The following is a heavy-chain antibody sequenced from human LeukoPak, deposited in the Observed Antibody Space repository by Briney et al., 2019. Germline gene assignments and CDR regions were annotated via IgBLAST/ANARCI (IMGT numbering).Heavy chain of an antibody. J-gene: IGHJ5*02. CDR3: ARDYYDSSGYPLNWFDP. D-gene: IGHD3-22*01. V-gene: IGHV4-39*01. CDR2: IYYSGST. Sequence: SETLSLTCTVSGGSISSSSYYWGWIRQPPGKGLEWIGSIYYSGSTYYNPSLKSRVTISVDTSKNQFSLKLSSVTAVDTAVYYCARDYYDSSGYPLNWFDPWGQGTLVTVSS. CDR1: GGSISSSSYY.